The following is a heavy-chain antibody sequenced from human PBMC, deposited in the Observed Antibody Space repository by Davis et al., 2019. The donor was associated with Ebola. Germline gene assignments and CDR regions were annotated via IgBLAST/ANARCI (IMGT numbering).Heavy chain of an antibody. D-gene: IGHD2-8*01. J-gene: IGHJ6*02. CDR3: ARGVYYRYYYYGMDV. CDR1: GGSISSYY. V-gene: IGHV4-59*12. CDR2: IYHSGST. Sequence: SETLSLTCTVSGGSISSYYWSWIRQPPGKGLEWIGEIYHSGSTNYNPSLKSRVTISVDKSKNQFSLKLSSVTAADTAVYYCARGVYYRYYYYGMDVWGQGTTVTVSS.